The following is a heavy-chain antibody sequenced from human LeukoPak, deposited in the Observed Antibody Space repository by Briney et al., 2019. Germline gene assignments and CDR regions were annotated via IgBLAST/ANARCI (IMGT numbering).Heavy chain of an antibody. CDR2: ISSSSSYI. Sequence: GGSLRLSCAASGFTFGSYSMNWVRQAPGKGLEWVSSISSSSSYIYYADSVKGRFTISRDNAKNSLYLQMNSLRAEDTAVYYCARDSTYYDSSGHDYWGQGTLVTVSS. J-gene: IGHJ4*02. V-gene: IGHV3-21*01. CDR1: GFTFGSYS. D-gene: IGHD3-22*01. CDR3: ARDSTYYDSSGHDY.